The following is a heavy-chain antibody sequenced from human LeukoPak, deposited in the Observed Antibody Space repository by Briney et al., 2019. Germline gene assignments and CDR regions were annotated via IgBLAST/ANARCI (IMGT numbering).Heavy chain of an antibody. V-gene: IGHV5-51*01. J-gene: IGHJ4*02. Sequence: GESLKISCKGSGYSFTTYWIAWVRQMPGKGLEWMGIIYPGDSDTRYSPSFQGQVTISADKSITTAYLYWSSLKASDTAMYYCARPTGLRFFDYWGQGTLVTVSS. CDR1: GYSFTTYW. CDR3: ARPTGLRFFDY. D-gene: IGHD4-11*01. CDR2: IYPGDSDT.